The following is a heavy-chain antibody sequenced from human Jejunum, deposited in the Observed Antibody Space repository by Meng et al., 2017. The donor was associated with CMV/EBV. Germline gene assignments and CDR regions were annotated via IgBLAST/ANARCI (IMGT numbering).Heavy chain of an antibody. J-gene: IGHJ4*01. Sequence: FSGGSITNGGYYWSWIRLPPGRGLEWIGYIYYTGSTYYNPSLESRVVISVDKAKNQFSLRMNSVTAADTAIYYCAAVLVTRYFFDYWSQGTLVTVSS. CDR2: IYYTGST. V-gene: IGHV4-30-4*01. CDR3: AAVLVTRYFFDY. D-gene: IGHD4-23*01. CDR1: GGSITNGGYY.